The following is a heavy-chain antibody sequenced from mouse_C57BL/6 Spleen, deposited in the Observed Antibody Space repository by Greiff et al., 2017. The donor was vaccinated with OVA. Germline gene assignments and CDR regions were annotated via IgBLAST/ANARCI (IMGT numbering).Heavy chain of an antibody. CDR3: ANLLRSNWYFDV. D-gene: IGHD1-1*01. CDR2: IYPGDGDT. Sequence: QVQLQQSGPELVKPGASVKISCKASGYAFSSSWMNWVKQRPGKGLEWIGRIYPGDGDTNYNGKFQGKATLTADKSSSTAYMQLSSLTSEGSAVYFGANLLRSNWYFDVWGTGTTVTVSS. V-gene: IGHV1-82*01. J-gene: IGHJ1*03. CDR1: GYAFSSSW.